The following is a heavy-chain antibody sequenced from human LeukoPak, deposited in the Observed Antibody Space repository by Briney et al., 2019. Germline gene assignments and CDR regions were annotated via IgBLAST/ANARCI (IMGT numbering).Heavy chain of an antibody. V-gene: IGHV3-48*02. CDR1: GFTFSSHS. CDR3: AVEGYCSGGSCYTNWFDP. Sequence: GRSLRLSCAASGFTFSSHSMNWVRQAPGKGLDWVSYISSTGTTMYYADSVKGRFTISRDNAKNSLYLQMNSQRDEDTAVYYCAVEGYCSGGSCYTNWFDPGGQGTLITVSS. D-gene: IGHD2-15*01. CDR2: ISSTGTTM. J-gene: IGHJ5*02.